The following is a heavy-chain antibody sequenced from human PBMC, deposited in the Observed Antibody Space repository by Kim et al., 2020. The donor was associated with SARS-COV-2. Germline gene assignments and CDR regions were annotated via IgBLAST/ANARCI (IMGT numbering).Heavy chain of an antibody. J-gene: IGHJ4*02. D-gene: IGHD2-21*01. CDR1: GYSFTSYD. CDR3: ARLATVIMASDS. Sequence: ASVKVSCKASGYSFTSYDVNWVRQASGQRLEWMGYMNPITGKTVYAQKFQGRVTLTTNASLNTAYMEVNTLTSEDTAVYYCARLATVIMASDSWGRGTPVTVSS. CDR2: MNPITGKT. V-gene: IGHV1-8*01.